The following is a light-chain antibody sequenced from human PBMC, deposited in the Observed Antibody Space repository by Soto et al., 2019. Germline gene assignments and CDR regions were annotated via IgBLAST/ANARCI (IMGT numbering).Light chain of an antibody. CDR2: AVS. J-gene: IGKJ2*03. Sequence: DIVLTQSPGTLSLSPGERATLSCRASQSVDSRYLAWYQQKPGQAPRLLIYAVSSRATGIPDRFSGSGSGTDFTLTISRLEPEDFAEYYCQQYGSSPRYSFGQGTKLEI. V-gene: IGKV3-20*01. CDR3: QQYGSSPRYS. CDR1: QSVDSRY.